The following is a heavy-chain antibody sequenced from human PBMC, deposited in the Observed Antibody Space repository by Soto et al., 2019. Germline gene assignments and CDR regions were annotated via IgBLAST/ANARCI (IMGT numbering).Heavy chain of an antibody. D-gene: IGHD3-16*01. CDR1: GYTFTGYY. V-gene: IGHV1-2*04. CDR2: INPNSGGT. Sequence: ASVKVSCKASGYTFTGYYMHWVRHAPGQGLEWMGWINPNSGGTNYAQKFQGWVTMTRDTSISTAYMELSRLRSDDTAVYYCAREKVRLGLQLSYGMDVWGQGTTVTAP. J-gene: IGHJ6*02. CDR3: AREKVRLGLQLSYGMDV.